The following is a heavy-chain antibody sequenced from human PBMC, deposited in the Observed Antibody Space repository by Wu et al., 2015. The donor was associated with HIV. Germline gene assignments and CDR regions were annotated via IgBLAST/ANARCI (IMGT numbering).Heavy chain of an antibody. V-gene: IGHV1-69*13. D-gene: IGHD3-22*01. CDR1: GGSFRSQP. CDR3: ARGDSSGYYDGYFQH. CDR2: IIPIFGTA. Sequence: QVQLVQSGAEVKKPGSSVKVSCKTSGGSFRSQPISWVRQAPGQGLEWMGGIIPIFGTANYAQKFQGRVTITADESTSTAYMELSSLRSEDTAVYYCARGDSSGYYDGYFQHWGQGTLVTVSS. J-gene: IGHJ1*01.